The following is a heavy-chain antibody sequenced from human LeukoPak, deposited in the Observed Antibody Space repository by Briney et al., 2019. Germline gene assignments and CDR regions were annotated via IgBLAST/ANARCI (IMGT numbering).Heavy chain of an antibody. CDR3: AIDLRYCSSTSCYGSYYYYGMDV. CDR1: GGSFSGYY. V-gene: IGHV4-34*01. D-gene: IGHD2-2*01. Sequence: SETLSLTCAVYGGSFSGYYWSWIRQPPGKGLEWIGEINHSGSTNYNPSLKSRVTISVDTSKNQFSLKLSSVTAADTAVYYCAIDLRYCSSTSCYGSYYYYGMDVWGQGTTVTVSS. J-gene: IGHJ6*02. CDR2: INHSGST.